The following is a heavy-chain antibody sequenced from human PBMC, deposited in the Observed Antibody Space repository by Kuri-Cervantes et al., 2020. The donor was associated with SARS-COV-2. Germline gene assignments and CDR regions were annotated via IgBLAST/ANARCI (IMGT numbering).Heavy chain of an antibody. J-gene: IGHJ4*02. CDR3: ARSRITIFGGVIGPFDY. CDR2: IIPIFGTA. V-gene: IGHV1-69*13. Sequence: SVKVSCKASGGTFSSYAISWVRQAPGQGLEWMGGIIPIFGTANYARKFQGRVTITADESTSTAYMELSSLRAEDTAVYYCARSRITIFGGVIGPFDYWGQGTLVTVSS. D-gene: IGHD3-3*01. CDR1: GGTFSSYA.